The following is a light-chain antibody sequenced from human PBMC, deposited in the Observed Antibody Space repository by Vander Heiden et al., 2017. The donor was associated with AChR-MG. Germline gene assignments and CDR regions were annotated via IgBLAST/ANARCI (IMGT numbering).Light chain of an antibody. J-gene: IGLJ1*01. CDR1: KLGEQH. V-gene: IGLV3-1*01. Sequence: SYDLTQPPPVSASPGQTANITRAGSKLGEQHAFWYQQRPGQSPVLFIYQDTKRPSGLPERFSGSNSGNTATLTISGAQTMDEADYYCQAWDSNTAIFGPGTKVTVL. CDR2: QDT. CDR3: QAWDSNTAI.